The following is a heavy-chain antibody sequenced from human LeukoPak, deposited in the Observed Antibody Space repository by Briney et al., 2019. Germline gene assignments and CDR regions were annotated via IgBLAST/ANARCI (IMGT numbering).Heavy chain of an antibody. D-gene: IGHD3-3*01. Sequence: SETLSLTCAVSGYSLSSGYYWGWIRPPPGKWLEWIGSIYHSGSTYYNPSLKSRVTISVDTSKHQFSLKLSSVAAADTAVYYCARQGVVSTTFDYWGQGTLVTVSS. CDR2: IYHSGST. CDR1: GYSLSSGYY. V-gene: IGHV4-38-2*01. J-gene: IGHJ4*02. CDR3: ARQGVVSTTFDY.